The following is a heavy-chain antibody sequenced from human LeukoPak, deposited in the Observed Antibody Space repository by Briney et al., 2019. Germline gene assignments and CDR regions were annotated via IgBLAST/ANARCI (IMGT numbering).Heavy chain of an antibody. Sequence: SDTLSLTCTVSDSSIRRYYWSWLRQAPGKGLEWIGSTPYTEGSTFNPSLKTRVTFSTDTSKNQLFLQLTSVPAADTAIYYCARRYQYDKSGHYYDVFWGQGTLVTVSS. CDR2: TPYTEGS. D-gene: IGHD3-22*01. J-gene: IGHJ4*02. CDR3: ARRYQYDKSGHYYDVF. CDR1: DSSIRRYY. V-gene: IGHV4-59*08.